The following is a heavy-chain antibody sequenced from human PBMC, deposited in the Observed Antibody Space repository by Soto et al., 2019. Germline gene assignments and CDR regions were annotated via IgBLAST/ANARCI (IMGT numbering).Heavy chain of an antibody. CDR1: GFICSSYD. J-gene: IGHJ3*02. V-gene: IGHV3-23*01. CDR2: ILVDGRT. D-gene: IGHD2-8*02. CDR3: AKATATGGGAFDI. Sequence: XGSLRLSCSASGFICSSYDMSWVRQAPGKGLEWVSTILVDGRTFYVDSVKGRFTISRDTSQNTVYLQMNSLTAGDTALYYCAKATATGGGAFDICGQGTMVTVSS.